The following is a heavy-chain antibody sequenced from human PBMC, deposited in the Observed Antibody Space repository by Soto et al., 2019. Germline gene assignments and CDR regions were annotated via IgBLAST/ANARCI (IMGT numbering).Heavy chain of an antibody. Sequence: ASVKVSGKASGYTFTSYGISWVRQAPGQGLEWMGWISAYNGNTNYAQKLQGRVTMTTDTSTSTAYMELRSLRSDDTAVYYCARTALIQTYYDFWSGYYKDDAFDIWGEGPMVTVSS. D-gene: IGHD3-3*01. CDR1: GYTFTSYG. CDR2: ISAYNGNT. V-gene: IGHV1-18*04. CDR3: ARTALIQTYYDFWSGYYKDDAFDI. J-gene: IGHJ3*02.